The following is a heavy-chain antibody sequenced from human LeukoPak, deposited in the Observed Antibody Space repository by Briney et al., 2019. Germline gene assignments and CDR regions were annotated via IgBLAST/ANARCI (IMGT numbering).Heavy chain of an antibody. Sequence: SETLSLTCTVSGGSISSGDSYWSWIRQPPGKGLEWIGYIYYSGSTYYNPSLKSRVTISVDTSKNQFSLKLSSVTAADTAVYYCARGSLYYDFWSGPDIPNWFDPWGQGTLVTVSS. CDR2: IYYSGST. CDR3: ARGSLYYDFWSGPDIPNWFDP. J-gene: IGHJ5*02. D-gene: IGHD3-3*01. V-gene: IGHV4-30-4*01. CDR1: GGSISSGDSY.